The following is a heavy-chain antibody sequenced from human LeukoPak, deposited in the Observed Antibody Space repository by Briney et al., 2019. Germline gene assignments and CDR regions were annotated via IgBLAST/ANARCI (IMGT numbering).Heavy chain of an antibody. V-gene: IGHV1-8*01. J-gene: IGHJ4*02. CDR1: GYTFTSYD. CDR3: ARDRVTMIVVGTIDY. Sequence: GASVKVSCKASGYTFTSYDINWVRQATGQGLEWMGWMNPNSGNTGYAQKFQGRVTMTRNTSISTAYMELSSLRSDDTAVYYCARDRVTMIVVGTIDYWGQGTLVTVSS. CDR2: MNPNSGNT. D-gene: IGHD3-22*01.